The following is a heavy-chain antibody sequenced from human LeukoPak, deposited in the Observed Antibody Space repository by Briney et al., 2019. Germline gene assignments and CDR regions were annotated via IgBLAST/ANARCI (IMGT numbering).Heavy chain of an antibody. CDR2: ISGSGGST. CDR1: GFTFSSYG. D-gene: IGHD6-13*01. V-gene: IGHV3-23*01. CDR3: AKGGGHSSSWYEYYYYYMDV. Sequence: GGSLRLSCAASGFTFSSYGMSWVRQAPGKGLEWVSAISGSGGSTYYADSVKGRFTISRDNSRNTLYLQMNSLRAEDTAVYYCAKGGGHSSSWYEYYYYYMDVWGKGTTVTISS. J-gene: IGHJ6*03.